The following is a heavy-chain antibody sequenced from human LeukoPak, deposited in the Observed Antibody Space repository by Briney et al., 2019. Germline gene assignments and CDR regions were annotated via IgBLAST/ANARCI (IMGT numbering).Heavy chain of an antibody. Sequence: SETLSLTCAVYGGSFSGYYWSWIRQPPGKGLEWIGRIYYSGSTYYNPSLKSRVSISVDTFKNQFSLKLSSVTAADTAVYYCARHLSALGLRLGELSLYPYYFDYWGQGTLVTVSS. J-gene: IGHJ4*02. D-gene: IGHD3-16*02. CDR3: ARHLSALGLRLGELSLYPYYFDY. V-gene: IGHV4-34*01. CDR1: GGSFSGYY. CDR2: IYYSGST.